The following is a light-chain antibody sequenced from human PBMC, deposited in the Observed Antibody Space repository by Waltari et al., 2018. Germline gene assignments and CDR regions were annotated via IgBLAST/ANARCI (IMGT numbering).Light chain of an antibody. CDR3: QQYYSIPYT. Sequence: EIVLTQSPGTLSLSPGERATLPCRASHFVGNTFLPRYQLKPGPAPRPLIYPASNRAPGNPDRFSGSGSGTDFTLTISRLEPEDVAVYYCQQYYSIPYTFGQGTKL. V-gene: IGKV3-20*01. J-gene: IGKJ2*01. CDR1: HFVGNTF. CDR2: PAS.